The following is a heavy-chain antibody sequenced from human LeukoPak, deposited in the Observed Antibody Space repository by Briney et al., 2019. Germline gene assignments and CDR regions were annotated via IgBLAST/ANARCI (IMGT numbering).Heavy chain of an antibody. CDR1: GGSISSYY. CDR3: AKDGFGTVASSKGYCSSTSCYAGDYYYYMDV. CDR2: ITNSGENT. V-gene: IGHV3-23*01. Sequence: QSSETLSLTCTVSGGSISSYYWSWIRQPPGKGLEWVSGITNSGENTYYADSVKGRFTISRDNSKNTLYLQMNSLRAEDTAVYYCAKDGFGTVASSKGYCSSTSCYAGDYYYYMDVWGKGTTVTISS. D-gene: IGHD2-2*01. J-gene: IGHJ6*03.